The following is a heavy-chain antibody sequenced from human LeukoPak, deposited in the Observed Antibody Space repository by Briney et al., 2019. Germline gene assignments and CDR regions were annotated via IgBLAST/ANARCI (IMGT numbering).Heavy chain of an antibody. CDR1: GFSFSSYW. V-gene: IGHV3-74*01. J-gene: IGHJ4*02. CDR3: ARDWAWGGFDH. CDR2: IRTDGGTT. D-gene: IGHD3-16*01. Sequence: GGSLRLSCAGSGFSFSSYWMHWVRQAPGKGLVWVSRIRTDGGTTYYADSVKGRFTVSRDNAKNTLYLQMNSLRVDDTAIYYCARDWAWGGFDHWGQGALVTVSP.